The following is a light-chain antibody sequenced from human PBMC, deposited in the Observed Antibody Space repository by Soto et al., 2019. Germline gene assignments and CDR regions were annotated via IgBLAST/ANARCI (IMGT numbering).Light chain of an antibody. J-gene: IGKJ2*01. V-gene: IGKV1-39*01. CDR3: QQSYSTPYT. CDR1: QSISTY. Sequence: DIQMTQSPSSLSASVGDSVTITCRASQSISTYLNWYQQRPGKAPKLRIYIASSLQSGVPSRFRGSVSGADFTLNISSLQPEDFATYYCQQSYSTPYTFGQGTKLEIK. CDR2: IAS.